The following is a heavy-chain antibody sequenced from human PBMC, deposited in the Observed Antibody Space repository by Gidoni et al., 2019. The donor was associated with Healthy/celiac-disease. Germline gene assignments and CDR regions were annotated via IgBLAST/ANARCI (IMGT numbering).Heavy chain of an antibody. J-gene: IGHJ4*02. Sequence: EVQLVESGGGLVKPEGSLRLSCAASGFTVSSYSMYCVRQAPGKGLEWVSSISSSSSYRYYADSVKGRFTISRDNAKNSLYLQMNSLRAEDTAVYYCARVYYYSSGSFDYWGQGTLVTVSS. CDR2: ISSSSSYR. D-gene: IGHD3-22*01. CDR3: ARVYYYSSGSFDY. V-gene: IGHV3-21*01. CDR1: GFTVSSYS.